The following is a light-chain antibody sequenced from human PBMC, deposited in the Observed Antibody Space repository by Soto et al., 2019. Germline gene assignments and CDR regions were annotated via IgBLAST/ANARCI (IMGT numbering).Light chain of an antibody. Sequence: EIVLTQSQGPWPLPPGEKPPLSSGTIQSLITTTVAWYQHKRAQAPRLLTYGPSSRATGIRDRLSGSGSGTYFTLSISRLEPEDCAVYYCQQYGNSLYTFGQGTKLEIK. CDR1: QSLITTT. J-gene: IGKJ2*01. CDR2: GPS. V-gene: IGKV3-20*01. CDR3: QQYGNSLYT.